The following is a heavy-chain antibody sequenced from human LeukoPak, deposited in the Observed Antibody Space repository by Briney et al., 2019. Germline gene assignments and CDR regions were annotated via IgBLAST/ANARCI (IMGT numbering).Heavy chain of an antibody. Sequence: PGGSLRLSCAASGFTFSSCSMNWVRQAPGKGLEWVSYISSSSSTIYYADSVKGRFTISRDNAKNSLSLQMNSLRAEDTAVYYCVREVAGFDYWGQGTLVTVSS. CDR3: VREVAGFDY. J-gene: IGHJ4*02. CDR1: GFTFSSCS. CDR2: ISSSSSTI. D-gene: IGHD6-19*01. V-gene: IGHV3-48*01.